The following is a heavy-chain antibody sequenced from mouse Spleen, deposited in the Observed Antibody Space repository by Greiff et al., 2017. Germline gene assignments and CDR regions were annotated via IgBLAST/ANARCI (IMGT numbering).Heavy chain of an antibody. CDR2: IWGDGST. Sequence: QVQLQQSGPGLVQPSQSLSITCTVSGFSLTSYGVHWVRQSPGKGLEWLGVIWGDGSTNYNSAFKSRLSISKDNSKSQVFLKMNSLQTDDTARYSLAKRSEGKNVENAMDYWGQGTSVTVSS. CDR1: GFSLTSYG. V-gene: IGHV2-6-6*01. CDR3: AKRSEGKNVENAMDY. J-gene: IGHJ4*01. D-gene: IGHD2-1*01.